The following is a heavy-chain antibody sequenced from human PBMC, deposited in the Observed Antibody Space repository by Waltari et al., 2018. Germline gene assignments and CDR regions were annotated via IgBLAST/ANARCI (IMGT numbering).Heavy chain of an antibody. Sequence: QLQLQESGPGLVKPSETLSLTCTVSGGSISSSSYYWGWIRQPPGKGLEWIGSIYYSGSTCYTPSLKSRFPISVDTSKNQFSLKLSSVTAADTAVYYCARLRIQLWFDAFDIWGQGTMVTVSS. CDR1: GGSISSSSYY. CDR2: IYYSGST. D-gene: IGHD5-18*01. CDR3: ARLRIQLWFDAFDI. V-gene: IGHV4-39*01. J-gene: IGHJ3*02.